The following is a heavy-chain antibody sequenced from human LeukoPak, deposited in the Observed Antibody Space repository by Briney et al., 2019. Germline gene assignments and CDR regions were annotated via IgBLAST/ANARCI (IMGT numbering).Heavy chain of an antibody. CDR3: ARDPPWSGYDS. J-gene: IGHJ5*02. Sequence: GGSLRLSCAASGSTFSSYSMNWVRQAPGKGLEWVSYISSSSSTIYYADSVKGRFTISRDNAKNSLYLQMNSLRAEDTAVYYCARDPPWSGYDSWGQGTLVTVSS. V-gene: IGHV3-48*01. CDR1: GSTFSSYS. CDR2: ISSSSSTI. D-gene: IGHD5-12*01.